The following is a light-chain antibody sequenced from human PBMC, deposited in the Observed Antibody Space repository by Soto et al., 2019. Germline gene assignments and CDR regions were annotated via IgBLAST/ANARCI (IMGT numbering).Light chain of an antibody. J-gene: IGLJ3*02. CDR3: CSYAGSSTFPWV. Sequence: QSVLTQPASVSGSPGQSITISCTGTSSDVGSYNLVSWYQQHPGKAPKLMIYEGSKRPSGVSNRFSGSKSGNTASLTISGLQDEDEADYYCCSYAGSSTFPWVFGGGTKLTVL. CDR2: EGS. V-gene: IGLV2-23*03. CDR1: SSDVGSYNL.